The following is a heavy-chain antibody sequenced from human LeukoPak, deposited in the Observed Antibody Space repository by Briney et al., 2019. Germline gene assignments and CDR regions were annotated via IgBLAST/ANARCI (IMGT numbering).Heavy chain of an antibody. CDR3: ARGRGGNFDY. CDR2: MNPDSGST. CDR1: GYTFTSYD. Sequence: GASVKVSCKASGYTFTSYDINWVRQATGQGPEWMGWMNPDSGSTGYAQKFQGRVTVTRNTPIRTAYLELSSLRSEDTAVYYCARGRGGNFDYWGQGTLVTVSS. D-gene: IGHD3-3*01. V-gene: IGHV1-8*01. J-gene: IGHJ4*02.